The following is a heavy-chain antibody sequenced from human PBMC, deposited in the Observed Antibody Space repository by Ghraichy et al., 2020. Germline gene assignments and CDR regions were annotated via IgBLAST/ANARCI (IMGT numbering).Heavy chain of an antibody. V-gene: IGHV3-48*02. D-gene: IGHD6-19*01. CDR1: GFSFSSYS. CDR3: ARAEYSSGWSDY. CDR2: ISSSSSTI. J-gene: IGHJ4*02. Sequence: GGSLRLSCAASGFSFSSYSMNWVRQAPGKGLEWVSYISSSSSTIYYADSVKGRFTISRDNAKNSLYLQMNSLRDEDTAVYYCARAEYSSGWSDYWGQGTLVTVSA.